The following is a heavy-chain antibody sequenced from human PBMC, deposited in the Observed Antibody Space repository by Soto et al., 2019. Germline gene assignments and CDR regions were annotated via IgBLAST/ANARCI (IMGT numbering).Heavy chain of an antibody. CDR2: IYPSGSS. J-gene: IGHJ4*02. CDR3: ARLSHCGGDCYPPAPFDY. D-gene: IGHD2-21*01. Sequence: PSETLSLTCVVSGGSISSGGYSWSWIRQPPGKGLEWIGYIYPSGSSYYNPSLKSRVTISLDTSKNQFSLKLSFVTAADTAVYYCARLSHCGGDCYPPAPFDYWGQGTLVTVSS. V-gene: IGHV4-30-2*01. CDR1: GGSISSGGYS.